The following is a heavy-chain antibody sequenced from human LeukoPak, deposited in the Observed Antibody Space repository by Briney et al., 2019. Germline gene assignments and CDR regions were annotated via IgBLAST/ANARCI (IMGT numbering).Heavy chain of an antibody. CDR2: IYYSGST. V-gene: IGHV4-39*07. D-gene: IGHD4-17*01. Sequence: PSETLSLTCTVSGGSISSSSYYWGWIRQPPGKGLEWIGSIYYSGSTYYNPSLKSRVTISVDTSKDQFSLKLSSVTAADTAVYYCARGPIYGDYVWVYYYYGMDVWGQGTAVTVSS. J-gene: IGHJ6*02. CDR3: ARGPIYGDYVWVYYYYGMDV. CDR1: GGSISSSSYY.